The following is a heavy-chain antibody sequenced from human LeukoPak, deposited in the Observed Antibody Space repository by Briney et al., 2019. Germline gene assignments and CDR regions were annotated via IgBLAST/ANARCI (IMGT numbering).Heavy chain of an antibody. V-gene: IGHV4-34*01. D-gene: IGHD6-13*01. CDR3: ARDLISRPFDY. Sequence: SETLSLTCAVYGGSFSGYYWSWIRQPPGKGLEWIGEINHSGSTNYNPSLKSRVTISVDTSKNQFSLKLSSVTAADTAVYYCARDLISRPFDYWGQGTLVTVSS. J-gene: IGHJ4*02. CDR1: GGSFSGYY. CDR2: INHSGST.